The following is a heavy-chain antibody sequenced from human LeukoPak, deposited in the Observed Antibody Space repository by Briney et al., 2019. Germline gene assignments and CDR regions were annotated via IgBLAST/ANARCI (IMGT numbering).Heavy chain of an antibody. J-gene: IGHJ4*02. CDR1: GFTFSSYE. CDR3: ARGKSRGSHIDY. V-gene: IGHV4-4*02. CDR2: IYHSGST. Sequence: PGGSLRLSCAASGFTFSSYEMNWVRQAPGKGLEWIGEIYHSGSTNYNPSLKSRVTISVDKSKNQFSLKLRSVTAADTAVYYCARGKSRGSHIDYWGQGTLVTVSS. D-gene: IGHD1-26*01.